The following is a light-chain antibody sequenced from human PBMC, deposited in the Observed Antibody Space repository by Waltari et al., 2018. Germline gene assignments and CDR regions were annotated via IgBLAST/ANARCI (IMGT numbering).Light chain of an antibody. V-gene: IGLV1-47*01. CDR1: SSNIGSNY. CDR3: AAWDDSLSGRVYV. J-gene: IGLJ1*01. CDR2: SNN. Sequence: QSVLTQPPSASGTPGQRVTISCSGSSSNIGSNYVYWYQQLPGTAPNLLIYSNNQRPSGVPDRFSGSKSGTSASLAISGLRSEDEADYYCAAWDDSLSGRVYVFGTGTKVTVL.